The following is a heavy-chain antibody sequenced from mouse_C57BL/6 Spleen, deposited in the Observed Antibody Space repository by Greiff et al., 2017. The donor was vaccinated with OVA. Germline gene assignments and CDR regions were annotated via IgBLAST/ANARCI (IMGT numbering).Heavy chain of an antibody. V-gene: IGHV1-42*01. CDR2: INPSTGGT. D-gene: IGHD1-1*01. Sequence: DVQLQESGPELVKPGASVKISCKASGYSFTGYYMNWVKQSPEQSLEWIGEINPSTGGTTYNQKFKAKATLTVDKSSSTAYMQLKSLTSEDSAVYYCASHYYGSSYVNYLDYWGQGTTLTVSS. CDR3: ASHYYGSSYVNYLDY. CDR1: GYSFTGYY. J-gene: IGHJ2*01.